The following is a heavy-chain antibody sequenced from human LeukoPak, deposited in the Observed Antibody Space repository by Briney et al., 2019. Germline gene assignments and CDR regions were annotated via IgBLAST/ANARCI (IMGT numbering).Heavy chain of an antibody. D-gene: IGHD1-26*01. V-gene: IGHV1-69*06. CDR3: ARMGWNLTPEWEDYYYYYYMDV. CDR1: GGTFSSYA. CDR2: IIPIFGTA. Sequence: ASVKVSCKASGGTFSSYAISWVRQAPGQGLEWMGGIIPIFGTANYAQKFQGRVTITADKSTSTAYMELSSLRSEDTAVYYCARMGWNLTPEWEDYYYYYYMDVWGKGTTVTVSS. J-gene: IGHJ6*03.